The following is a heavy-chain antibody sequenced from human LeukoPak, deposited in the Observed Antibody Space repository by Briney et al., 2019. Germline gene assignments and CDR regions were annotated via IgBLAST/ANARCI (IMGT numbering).Heavy chain of an antibody. J-gene: IGHJ1*01. CDR3: ASGGATDNRYFEY. CDR1: GFTFISYA. Sequence: GSLRLSCAASGFTFISYAMHGVRQAPGKGLEGVTVISYDGSNEYYADSVKGRITISRDNSKDTLYLQMNSLRAEDAAVYYCASGGATDNRYFEYWGQGTLVTVSS. D-gene: IGHD1-26*01. CDR2: ISYDGSNE. V-gene: IGHV3-30-3*01.